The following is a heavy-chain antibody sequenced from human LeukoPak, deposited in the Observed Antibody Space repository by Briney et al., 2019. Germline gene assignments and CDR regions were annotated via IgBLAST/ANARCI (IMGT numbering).Heavy chain of an antibody. V-gene: IGHV3-53*01. CDR1: GFTVSSNY. Sequence: GRSLRLSCAASGFTVSSNYMSWVRQAPGKGLEWVSVIYSGGSTYYADSVKGRFTISRDNSKNTLYLQMNSLRAEDMAVYYCARGGLLPYGFDPWGQGTLVTVSS. CDR2: IYSGGST. D-gene: IGHD2-21*01. CDR3: ARGGLLPYGFDP. J-gene: IGHJ5*02.